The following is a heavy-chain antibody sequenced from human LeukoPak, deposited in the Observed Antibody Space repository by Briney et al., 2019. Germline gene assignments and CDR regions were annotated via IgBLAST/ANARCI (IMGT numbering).Heavy chain of an antibody. D-gene: IGHD4-17*01. Sequence: ASVKVSCKVSGYTLTELSMHWVRQAPGKGLEWMGGFDPEDGETIYAQKFQGRVTMTEDTSTDTAYMELSSLRSEDTAVYYCATTMPVDYGRRLSAFDIWGQGTMVTVSS. CDR2: FDPEDGET. V-gene: IGHV1-24*01. J-gene: IGHJ3*02. CDR1: GYTLTELS. CDR3: ATTMPVDYGRRLSAFDI.